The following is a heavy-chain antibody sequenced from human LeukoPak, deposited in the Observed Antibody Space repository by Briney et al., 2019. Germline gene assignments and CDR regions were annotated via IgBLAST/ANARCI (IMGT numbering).Heavy chain of an antibody. Sequence: PGGSLRLSCAASGFTFSSYSMNWVRQAPGKGLEWVSYISSSSSTIYYADSVKGRFTISRDNAKNSLYLQMNSLRAEDTAVYYCARRDSSDFGYWGQGTLVTVSS. D-gene: IGHD3-22*01. J-gene: IGHJ4*02. V-gene: IGHV3-48*01. CDR2: ISSSSSTI. CDR3: ARRDSSDFGY. CDR1: GFTFSSYS.